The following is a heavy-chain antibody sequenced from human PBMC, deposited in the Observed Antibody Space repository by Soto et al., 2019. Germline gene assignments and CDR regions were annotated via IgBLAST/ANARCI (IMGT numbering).Heavy chain of an antibody. CDR1: GFTFSNAW. CDR2: IKRKNVGGTM. CDR3: NAAAIVNAVP. V-gene: IGHV3-15*07. J-gene: IGHJ5*02. Sequence: EVQVVESGGGLVKPGESLRLSCAASGFTFSNAWMNWVRQAPWKGLEWVGRIKRKNVGGTMDYAAPVKGRFTLSRDDSKNTLDLQMNSLKTEDTAVYYFNAAAIVNAVPCGQGTLVTVSS. D-gene: IGHD1-26*01.